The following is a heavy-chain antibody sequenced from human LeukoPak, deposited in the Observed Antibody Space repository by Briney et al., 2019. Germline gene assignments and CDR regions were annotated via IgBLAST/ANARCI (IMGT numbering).Heavy chain of an antibody. J-gene: IGHJ6*03. D-gene: IGHD4-17*01. V-gene: IGHV1-2*02. Sequence: ASVKISCKASGYIFTINYIHWVRQAPGQGLEWMGWINPNSGGTNYAQKFQGRVTMTRDTSIGTAYMELSRLRSDDTALYYCARGTTLTTLPYYYYYMDVWGEGTTVTVSS. CDR3: ARGTTLTTLPYYYYYMDV. CDR2: INPNSGGT. CDR1: GYIFTINY.